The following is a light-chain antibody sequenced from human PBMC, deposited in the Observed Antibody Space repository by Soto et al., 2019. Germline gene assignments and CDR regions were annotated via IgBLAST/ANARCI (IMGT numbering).Light chain of an antibody. CDR2: AAS. CDR3: QQANSIPLT. Sequence: DIQMTQSPSSVSASVGDRVTITCRASQGISSRLAWYQQKPGKAPNLLIYAASSLQSGVTSRFSGSGSETDFTLTIGSLQPEDFATYYCQQANSIPLTFGGGTKVEIK. V-gene: IGKV1-12*01. CDR1: QGISSR. J-gene: IGKJ4*01.